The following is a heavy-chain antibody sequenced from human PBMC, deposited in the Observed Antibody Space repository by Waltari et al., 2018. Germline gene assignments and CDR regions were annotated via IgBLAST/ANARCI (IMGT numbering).Heavy chain of an antibody. CDR3: ARADRGPRSGSSATPAWGP. J-gene: IGHJ5*02. Sequence: QVQLQQWGAGLLKPSETLSLTCAVYGGSFSVYYWSWIRQPPGKGLEWIGEINRSGSTNSNPSRKSRVTISLDTAKNHFSLKLSSVTAADTAVYYCARADRGPRSGSSATPAWGPWGQGTLVTVSS. D-gene: IGHD1-26*01. CDR2: INRSGST. V-gene: IGHV4-34*01. CDR1: GGSFSVYY.